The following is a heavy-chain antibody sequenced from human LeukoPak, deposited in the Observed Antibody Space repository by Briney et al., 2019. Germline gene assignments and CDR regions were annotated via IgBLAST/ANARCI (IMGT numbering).Heavy chain of an antibody. V-gene: IGHV3-30*02. Sequence: GGSLRLSCAASGFTFNNYGMHWVRQAPGKGLEWVAFIRYDGSNKYYADSVKGRFTISRDTSKNTLFLQMNSLRVEDTAVYYCARNDFGSGWLGDYWGQGTLVTVFS. D-gene: IGHD6-19*01. CDR2: IRYDGSNK. CDR1: GFTFNNYG. J-gene: IGHJ4*02. CDR3: ARNDFGSGWLGDY.